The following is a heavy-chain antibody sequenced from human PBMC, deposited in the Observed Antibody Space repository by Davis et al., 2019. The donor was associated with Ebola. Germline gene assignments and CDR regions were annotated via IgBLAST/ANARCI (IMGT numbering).Heavy chain of an antibody. D-gene: IGHD2-21*01. Sequence: GESLKISCKGSGYSFSSYWIGWVRQMPGKGLEWMGVIYPGDSDTRYSPSFQGQVTISADKSIKTAYLQWNSLKASDTAIYYCARRLALRNDAYDMWGQGTMVTVSS. CDR1: GYSFSSYW. J-gene: IGHJ3*02. V-gene: IGHV5-51*01. CDR2: IYPGDSDT. CDR3: ARRLALRNDAYDM.